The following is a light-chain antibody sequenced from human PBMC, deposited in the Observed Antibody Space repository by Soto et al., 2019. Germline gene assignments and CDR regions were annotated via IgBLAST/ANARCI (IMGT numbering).Light chain of an antibody. V-gene: IGKV3-20*01. CDR3: QQYRMSPNT. Sequence: EIVLTQSPGTLSLSPGERATLSCRASQSVTSNYLAWYQQKPGQAPRLLIYGASTRATGIPDRFSGSGSGRDFSLTIRGLKPEDFAVYFCQQYRMSPNTFGQGTRL. CDR2: GAS. J-gene: IGKJ5*01. CDR1: QSVTSNY.